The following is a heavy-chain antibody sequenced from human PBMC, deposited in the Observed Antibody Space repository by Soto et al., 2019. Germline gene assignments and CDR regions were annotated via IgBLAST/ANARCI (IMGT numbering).Heavy chain of an antibody. CDR1: GYTFTGYY. CDR3: ARSVVVVASLDY. CDR2: INPTSGGT. Sequence: ASVKVSCKASGYTFTGYYMHWVRQAPGQGLEWMGWINPTSGGTNYAQKFQGRVTMTRDTSISTAYMEMSRLRSDDTAVYYCARSVVVVASLDYWGQGTLVTVSS. J-gene: IGHJ4*02. D-gene: IGHD2-15*01. V-gene: IGHV1-2*02.